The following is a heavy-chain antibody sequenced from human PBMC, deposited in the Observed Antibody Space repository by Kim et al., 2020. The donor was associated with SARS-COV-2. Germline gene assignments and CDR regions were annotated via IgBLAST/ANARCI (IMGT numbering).Heavy chain of an antibody. J-gene: IGHJ6*02. CDR3: AKDICSSTSCPYYYYGMDV. Sequence: GGSLRLSCVASAFRFEDYAIQWVRQVPGKGLEWISLISADGSNTNYADSVKGRFTVSRDNNKNSVSLQMNSLRKEDTAFYYCAKDICSSTSCPYYYYGMDVWGQGTTVIVSS. V-gene: IGHV3-43*02. CDR2: ISADGSNT. CDR1: AFRFEDYA. D-gene: IGHD2-2*01.